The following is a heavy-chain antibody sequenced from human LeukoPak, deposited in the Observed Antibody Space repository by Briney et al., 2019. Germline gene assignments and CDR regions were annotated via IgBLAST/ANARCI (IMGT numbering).Heavy chain of an antibody. CDR2: IYYSGST. Sequence: SETLSLTCAVSVGSISSGGYSWSWIRQPPGKGLEWNGYIYYSGSTNYNPSLKGRVTISVDTSKDQFSLKLSSVTAAVPAVYYCAREGGSGYHFDYWGQGALVTVSS. CDR3: AREGGSGYHFDY. J-gene: IGHJ4*02. CDR1: VGSISSGGYS. D-gene: IGHD3-22*01. V-gene: IGHV4-30-4*07.